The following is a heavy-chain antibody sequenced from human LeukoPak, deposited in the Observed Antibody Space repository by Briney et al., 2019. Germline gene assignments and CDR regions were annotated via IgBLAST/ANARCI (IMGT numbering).Heavy chain of an antibody. D-gene: IGHD2-8*01. CDR1: GGSISSGGYY. Sequence: PSQTLSLTCTVSGGSISSGGYYWSWIRQHPGKGLEWIGYIYYSGSTYYNPSLKSRVTISVDTSKNQFSLKLSSVTAADTAVYYCARDRLNGGRIDYWGQGTLVTVSS. CDR2: IYYSGST. CDR3: ARDRLNGGRIDY. J-gene: IGHJ4*02. V-gene: IGHV4-31*03.